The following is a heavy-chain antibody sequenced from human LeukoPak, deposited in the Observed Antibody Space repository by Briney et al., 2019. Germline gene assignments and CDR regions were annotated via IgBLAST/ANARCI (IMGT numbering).Heavy chain of an antibody. V-gene: IGHV3-53*01. J-gene: IGHJ4*02. D-gene: IGHD6-19*01. Sequence: SGGSLRLSCAASGFTVSSNYMSWVRQAPGKGLEWVSVIYSGGSTYYADSVKGRFTISRDNSKNTLYLQMNSLRAEDTAVYYCARDLLGSSGWTVPFDYWGQGTLVT. CDR3: ARDLLGSSGWTVPFDY. CDR2: IYSGGST. CDR1: GFTVSSNY.